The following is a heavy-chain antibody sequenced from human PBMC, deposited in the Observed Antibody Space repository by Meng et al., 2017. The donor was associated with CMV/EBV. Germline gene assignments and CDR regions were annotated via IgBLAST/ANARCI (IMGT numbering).Heavy chain of an antibody. D-gene: IGHD2-2*01. CDR2: IYHSGST. J-gene: IGHJ4*02. CDR3: ARGGYCSSTSCYYFDY. Sequence: GSLRLSCAVSGGSISSSNWWSWVRQPPGKGLEWIGEIYHSGSTNYNPSLKSRVTISVDKSKNQFSLKLSSVTAADTAVYYCARGGYCSSTSCYYFDYWGQGTLVTVSS. V-gene: IGHV4-4*02. CDR1: GGSISSSNW.